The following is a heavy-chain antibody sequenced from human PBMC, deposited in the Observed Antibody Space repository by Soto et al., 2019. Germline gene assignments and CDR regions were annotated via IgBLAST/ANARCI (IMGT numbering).Heavy chain of an antibody. CDR3: GRVKASSWLNWFDP. CDR2: ISAYNGNT. CDR1: GYTFTSYG. V-gene: IGHV1-18*01. Sequence: ASVKVSCKASGYTFTSYGISWVRQAPGQGLEWMGWISAYNGNTNYAQKLQGRVTMTTDTSTSTAYMELRSLRSDDTAVYYCGRVKASSWLNWFDPWGQGTLVTVSS. J-gene: IGHJ5*02. D-gene: IGHD6-13*01.